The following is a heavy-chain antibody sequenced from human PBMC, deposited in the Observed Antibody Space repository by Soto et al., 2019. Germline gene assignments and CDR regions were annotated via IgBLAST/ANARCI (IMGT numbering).Heavy chain of an antibody. V-gene: IGHV3-30*18. CDR3: AKVYIPTRDYYYHDYGMDV. J-gene: IGHJ6*01. Sequence: QVQLVESGGGVVQPGRSLRLSCAASGFTFSSYGMHWVRQAPGKGLEWVAVISYDGSNKYYADSVKGRFTISRDNSKNTLYLQMNSLRAEDTAVYYCAKVYIPTRDYYYHDYGMDVW. CDR1: GFTFSSYG. CDR2: ISYDGSNK. D-gene: IGHD2-21*02.